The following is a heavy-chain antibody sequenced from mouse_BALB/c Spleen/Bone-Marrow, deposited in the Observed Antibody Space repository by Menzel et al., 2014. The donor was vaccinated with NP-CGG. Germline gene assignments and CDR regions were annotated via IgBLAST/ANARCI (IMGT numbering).Heavy chain of an antibody. D-gene: IGHD2-4*01. V-gene: IGHV5-17*02. CDR1: GFTFSSFG. CDR2: ISSGSFTI. Sequence: EVQVVESGGGLVQPGGSRKLSCAASGFTFSSFGMHWVRQAPEKGLDWVAYISSGSFTIYYADTVKGRFTTSRDNPKNTLFLQMTSLRSEDTAMYYCARGYYDYDGGYYYAMDYWGQGTSVTVSS. J-gene: IGHJ4*01. CDR3: ARGYYDYDGGYYYAMDY.